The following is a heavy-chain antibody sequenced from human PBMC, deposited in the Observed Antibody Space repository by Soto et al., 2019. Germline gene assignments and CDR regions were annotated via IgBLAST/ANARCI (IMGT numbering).Heavy chain of an antibody. J-gene: IGHJ6*02. CDR1: GGTFSSYA. D-gene: IGHD3-16*01. CDR2: IIPIFGTA. V-gene: IGHV1-69*13. Sequence: GASVKVSCKASGGTFSSYAISWVRQAPGQGLEWMGGIIPIFGTANYAQKFQGRVTITADESTSTAYMELSSLRSEDTAVYYCARSRVGGVYYYYGMDVWGQGTTVTVSS. CDR3: ARSRVGGVYYYYGMDV.